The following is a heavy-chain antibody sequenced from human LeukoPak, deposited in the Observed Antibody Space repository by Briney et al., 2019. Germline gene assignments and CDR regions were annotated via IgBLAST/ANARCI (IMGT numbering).Heavy chain of an antibody. J-gene: IGHJ4*02. D-gene: IGHD3-16*01. CDR3: ARGGGLRGGYFDY. CDR2: ISGSGGST. Sequence: PGGSLRLSSAASGFTFSSYAMSWVRQAPGKGLEWVSAISGSGGSTYYADSVKGRFTISRDNSKNTLYLQMNSLRAGDTAVYYCARGGGLRGGYFDYWGQGTLVTVSS. V-gene: IGHV3-23*01. CDR1: GFTFSSYA.